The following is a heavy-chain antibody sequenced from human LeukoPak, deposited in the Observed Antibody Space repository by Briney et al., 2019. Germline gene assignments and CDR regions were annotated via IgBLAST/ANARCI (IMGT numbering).Heavy chain of an antibody. D-gene: IGHD2-8*01. Sequence: SETLSLTCTVSGGSVSSYYWSWIRQPAGKGLEWIGRIYTSGSTDYNPSLKSRVTMSVDTSKKQFSLKLSSVTAADTAVYYCARGRWPVYYFDYWGQGTLVTVSS. CDR2: IYTSGST. CDR1: GGSVSSYY. V-gene: IGHV4-4*07. CDR3: ARGRWPVYYFDY. J-gene: IGHJ4*02.